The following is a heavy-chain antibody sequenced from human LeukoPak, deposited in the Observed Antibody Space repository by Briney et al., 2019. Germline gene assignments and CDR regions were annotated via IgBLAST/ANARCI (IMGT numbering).Heavy chain of an antibody. CDR3: AKDIAAAGPDAFDI. CDR1: GFTLSIYG. D-gene: IGHD6-13*01. V-gene: IGHV3-30*02. Sequence: GGSLRLSCATSGFTLSIYGMHWVRQAPGKGLEWVAFIRYDGTSQYYTDSVKGRFTISRDNSKNTLYLQMNSLRAEDTAVYYCAKDIAAAGPDAFDIWGQGTMVTVSS. CDR2: IRYDGTSQ. J-gene: IGHJ3*02.